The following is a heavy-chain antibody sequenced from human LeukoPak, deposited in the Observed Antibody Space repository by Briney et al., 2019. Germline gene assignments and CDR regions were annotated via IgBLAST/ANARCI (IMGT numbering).Heavy chain of an antibody. D-gene: IGHD2-21*02. Sequence: GGSLRLSCATSGFTFSNHEMNWVRQAPGKGLEWVAYTSRGGSDISYADSVKGRYTISTDNTNSYLYLQMNSLRAEDTTVYFCVRARLIRLENFFDYWGQGTLVTVSS. CDR1: GFTFSNHE. V-gene: IGHV3-48*03. J-gene: IGHJ4*02. CDR3: VRARLIRLENFFDY. CDR2: TSRGGSDI.